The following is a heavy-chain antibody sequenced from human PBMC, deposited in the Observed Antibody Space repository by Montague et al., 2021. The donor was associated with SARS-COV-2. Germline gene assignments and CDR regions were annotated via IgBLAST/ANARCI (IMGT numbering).Heavy chain of an antibody. Sequence: SETLSLTCIVSGGSISTYYWSWIRQPPGKGLEWIGYIYYSGSTNYSPSLKSRVTISVDTSKNQFSLKLSSVTAADTAVYYCARDGYNAHQNYWYFDLWGRGTLVTVSS. CDR2: IYYSGST. V-gene: IGHV4-59*12. CDR3: ARDGYNAHQNYWYFDL. J-gene: IGHJ2*01. D-gene: IGHD5-24*01. CDR1: GGSISTYY.